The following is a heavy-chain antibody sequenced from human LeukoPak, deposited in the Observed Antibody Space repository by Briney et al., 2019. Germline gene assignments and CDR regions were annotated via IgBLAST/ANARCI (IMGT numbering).Heavy chain of an antibody. CDR2: IYHSGST. Sequence: SETLSLTCTVSGYSISSGYYWGWIRQPPGTGLEWIGSIYHSGSTYYNPSLKSRVTRSVDTSKNQFSLKLSPVTAADTAVYYCARVHSSLVQGTTVTYFDYWGRGTLVTVSS. J-gene: IGHJ4*02. V-gene: IGHV4-38-2*02. D-gene: IGHD4-17*01. CDR3: ARVHSSLVQGTTVTYFDY. CDR1: GYSISSGYY.